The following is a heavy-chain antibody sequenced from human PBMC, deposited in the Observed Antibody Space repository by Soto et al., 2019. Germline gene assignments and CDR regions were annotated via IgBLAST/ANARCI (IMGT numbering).Heavy chain of an antibody. CDR3: AREDQPAGIAVMSWFDP. Sequence: GASVKVSCKASGGTFSSYAISWVRQAPGQGLEWMGGIIPIFGTANYAQKFQGRVTITADESTSTAYMELSSLRSEDTAVYYCAREDQPAGIAVMSWFDPWGQGTLVTVS. V-gene: IGHV1-69*13. CDR1: GGTFSSYA. J-gene: IGHJ5*02. CDR2: IIPIFGTA. D-gene: IGHD6-19*01.